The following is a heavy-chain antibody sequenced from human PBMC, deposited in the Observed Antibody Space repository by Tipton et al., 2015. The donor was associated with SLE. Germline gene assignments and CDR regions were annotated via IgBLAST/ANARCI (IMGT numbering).Heavy chain of an antibody. CDR3: ARDRPFWSGYPTAFDI. CDR2: IYTSGST. CDR1: GGSMSPHY. D-gene: IGHD3-3*01. V-gene: IGHV4-4*08. J-gene: IGHJ3*02. Sequence: TLSLTCTVSGGSMSPHYWNWIRQSPEKGLEWIGYIYTSGSTNYNPSLKSRVTMSVDTSKNQFSLKLSSVTAADTAVYYCARDRPFWSGYPTAFDIWGQGTMVTVSS.